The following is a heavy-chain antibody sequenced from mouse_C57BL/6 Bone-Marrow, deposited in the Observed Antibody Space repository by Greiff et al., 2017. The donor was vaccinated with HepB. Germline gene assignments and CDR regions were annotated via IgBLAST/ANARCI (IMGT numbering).Heavy chain of an antibody. CDR1: GYSITSGYY. Sequence: EVQLQESGPGLVKPSQSLSLTCSVTGYSITSGYYWNWIRQFPGNKLEWMGYISYDGSNNYNPSLKNRISITRDTSKNQFFLKLNSVTTEDTATYYCANNYGSSLFAYWGQGTLVTVSA. CDR2: ISYDGSN. CDR3: ANNYGSSLFAY. D-gene: IGHD1-1*01. J-gene: IGHJ3*01. V-gene: IGHV3-6*01.